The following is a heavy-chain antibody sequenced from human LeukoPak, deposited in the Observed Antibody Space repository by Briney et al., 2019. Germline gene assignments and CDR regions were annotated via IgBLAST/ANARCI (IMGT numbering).Heavy chain of an antibody. CDR2: IYYKGST. V-gene: IGHV4-39*02. J-gene: IGHJ4*02. CDR1: GGSISSSTYY. Sequence: SETLSLTCTVSGGSISSSTYYWGWIRQPPGKGLEWIGNIYYKGSTYYNPSLKSRVAISVDTSKNHFSLKPNSVTAADTAVYNCARDYGDYCFDYWGQGTLVTVSS. D-gene: IGHD4-17*01. CDR3: ARDYGDYCFDY.